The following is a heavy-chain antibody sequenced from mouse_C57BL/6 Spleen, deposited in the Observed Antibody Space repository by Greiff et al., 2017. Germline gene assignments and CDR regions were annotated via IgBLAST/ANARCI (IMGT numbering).Heavy chain of an antibody. CDR2: ISDGGSYT. CDR3: ARGGDGYYFDY. Sequence: EVQLVESGGGLVKPGGSLKLSCAASGFTFSSYAMSWVRQTPEKRLEWVATISDGGSYTYSPDNVKGRFTISRDNAKNNLYLQMSHLKAEDTAMYYCARGGDGYYFDYWGQGTTLTVSS. CDR1: GFTFSSYA. V-gene: IGHV5-4*01. J-gene: IGHJ2*01. D-gene: IGHD3-3*01.